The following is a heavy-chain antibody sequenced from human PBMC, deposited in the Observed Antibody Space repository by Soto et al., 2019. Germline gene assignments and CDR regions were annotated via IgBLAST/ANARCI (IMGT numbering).Heavy chain of an antibody. Sequence: PGGSLRLACAASGFTFSSYAMSWVRQAPGKGLEWVSAISGSGGSTYYADSVKGRFTISRDNSKNTLYLQMNSLRAEDTAVYYYGKDHLGEVETNPGPFAIWGQGTMVTVSS. CDR3: GKDHLGEVETNPGPFAI. J-gene: IGHJ3*02. D-gene: IGHD3-16*01. CDR2: ISGSGGST. V-gene: IGHV3-23*01. CDR1: GFTFSSYA.